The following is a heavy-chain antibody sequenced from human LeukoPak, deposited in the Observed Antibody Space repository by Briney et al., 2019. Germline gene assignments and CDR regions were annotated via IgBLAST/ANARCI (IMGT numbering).Heavy chain of an antibody. D-gene: IGHD3-10*01. CDR3: ARYHTMVRGMSD. Sequence: GASVKVSCKASGYTFTGYYMHWVRQAPGQGLEWMGWINPNSGGTNYAQKLQVRVTMTRDTSSSTAYMELSRLRSDDTAVYYCARYHTMVRGMSDWGQGTLVTVSS. CDR2: INPNSGGT. J-gene: IGHJ4*02. CDR1: GYTFTGYY. V-gene: IGHV1-2*02.